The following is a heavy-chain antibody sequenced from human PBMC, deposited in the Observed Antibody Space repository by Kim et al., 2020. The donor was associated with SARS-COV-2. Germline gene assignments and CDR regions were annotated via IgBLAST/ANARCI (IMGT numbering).Heavy chain of an antibody. V-gene: IGHV3-30*02. Sequence: VKGRFTISRDNSKNTLYLQMNSLRAEDTAVYYCAKDLVYDFPRYYYGMDVWGQGTTVTVSS. CDR3: AKDLVYDFPRYYYGMDV. D-gene: IGHD3-3*01. J-gene: IGHJ6*02.